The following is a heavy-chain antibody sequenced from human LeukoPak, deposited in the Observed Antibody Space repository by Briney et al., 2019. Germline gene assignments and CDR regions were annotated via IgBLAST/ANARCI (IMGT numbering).Heavy chain of an antibody. V-gene: IGHV1-2*02. CDR2: IYTNTGAT. J-gene: IGHJ4*02. CDR1: GYTFTGYY. Sequence: AXVKVSCKASGYTFTGYYMHWVRQAPGQGIEWMGWIYTNTGATKYAQKFQGRVTMTRDTCISTAYIELSGLRSDDTAVYYCGTLLSNGPFDYWGQGSLVTVSS. CDR3: GTLLSNGPFDY.